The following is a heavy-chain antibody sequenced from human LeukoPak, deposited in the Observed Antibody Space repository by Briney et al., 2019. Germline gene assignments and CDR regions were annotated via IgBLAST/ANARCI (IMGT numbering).Heavy chain of an antibody. CDR1: GYTFTGYY. CDR2: INPNSGGT. V-gene: IGHV1-2*02. Sequence: ASVKVSCKASGYTFTGYYMHWVRQAPGQGLEWMGWINPNSGGTNYAQKFQGRVTMTRDTSISTAYMELSRLRSDDTAVYYCARDMGPFIAVAGNGDYWGQGTLVTVSS. D-gene: IGHD6-19*01. CDR3: ARDMGPFIAVAGNGDY. J-gene: IGHJ4*02.